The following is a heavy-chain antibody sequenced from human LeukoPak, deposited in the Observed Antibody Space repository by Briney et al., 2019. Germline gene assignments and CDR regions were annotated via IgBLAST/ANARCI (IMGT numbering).Heavy chain of an antibody. Sequence: PSETLSLTCAVYGGSFSGYYWSWIRQPPGKGLEWIGEINHGGSTNYNPSLKSRVTISVDTPRKQFSLKLSSVTAADSAVYYCATNPGGYCSSSNCYGEAPWGQGTLVTVSS. CDR1: GGSFSGYY. J-gene: IGHJ5*02. CDR3: ATNPGGYCSSSNCYGEAP. V-gene: IGHV4-34*01. CDR2: INHGGST. D-gene: IGHD2-2*01.